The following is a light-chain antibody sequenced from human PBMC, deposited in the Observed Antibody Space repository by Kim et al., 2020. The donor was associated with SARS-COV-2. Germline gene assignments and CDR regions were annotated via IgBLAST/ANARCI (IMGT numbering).Light chain of an antibody. Sequence: SITIACHGTRSDVGSYNLVSWYQQHPGKAPKLMIYEVSKRPSGVSNRFSGSKSANTASLTISGLQAEDEADYYCCSYAGTSTFVVFGGGTQLTVL. CDR2: EVS. J-gene: IGLJ2*01. V-gene: IGLV2-23*02. CDR1: RSDVGSYNL. CDR3: CSYAGTSTFVV.